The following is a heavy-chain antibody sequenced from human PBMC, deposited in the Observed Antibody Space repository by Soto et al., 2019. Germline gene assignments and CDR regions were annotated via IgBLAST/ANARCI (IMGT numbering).Heavy chain of an antibody. J-gene: IGHJ4*02. CDR1: GFTFSSYA. V-gene: IGHV3-30-3*01. CDR2: ISYDGSNK. D-gene: IGHD2-2*02. Sequence: GGSLRLSCAASGFTFSSYAMHWVRQAPGKGLEWVAVISYDGSNKYYADSAKGRFTISRDNSKNTLYLQMNSLRAEDTAVYYCARDLVVVPAAIPGGPFDYWGQGTLVTVSS. CDR3: ARDLVVVPAAIPGGPFDY.